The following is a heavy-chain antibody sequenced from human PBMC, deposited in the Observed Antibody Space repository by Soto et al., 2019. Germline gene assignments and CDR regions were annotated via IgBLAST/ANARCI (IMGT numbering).Heavy chain of an antibody. Sequence: QVQLVESGGGVVQPGRSLRLSCAASGFTFSRYGMHWVRQAPGKGLEWVAVISFDGSKKYYAESVTGRFTISRDNSKNPLYLQVNSLRAEDTAVYYCAKEAGSVTFDFWGQGTLVTVSS. CDR2: ISFDGSKK. V-gene: IGHV3-30*18. CDR1: GFTFSRYG. J-gene: IGHJ4*02. D-gene: IGHD4-4*01. CDR3: AKEAGSVTFDF.